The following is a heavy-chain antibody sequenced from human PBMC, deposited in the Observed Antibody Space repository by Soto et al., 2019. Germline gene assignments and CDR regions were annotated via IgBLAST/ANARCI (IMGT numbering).Heavy chain of an antibody. CDR3: ARVTPGNNLYYFSGLDF. Sequence: GGSLRLSCVASGFTFSSYAMHWVRQAPGKGLEWVAVVSYDGGTQHYADSVKGRFTVSRDNSMNTLYLQMNSLRAEDTGLYYCARVTPGNNLYYFSGLDFWGQGTSVTVAS. CDR2: VSYDGGTQ. CDR1: GFTFSSYA. D-gene: IGHD1-1*01. J-gene: IGHJ6*02. V-gene: IGHV3-30-3*01.